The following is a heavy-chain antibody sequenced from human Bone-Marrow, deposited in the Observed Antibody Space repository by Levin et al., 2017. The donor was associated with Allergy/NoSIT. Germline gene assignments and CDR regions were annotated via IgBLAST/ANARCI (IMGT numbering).Heavy chain of an antibody. Sequence: GGSLRLSCAASGFTVSNNYMRWVRQAPGKGLEWVSLIYSGGSTYYADSVKGRFTISRDKFKNTLYLQMNSLRVEDTAVYYCARGEISGVTGDYWGQGTLVTVSS. V-gene: IGHV3-53*01. CDR1: GFTVSNNY. CDR2: IYSGGST. D-gene: IGHD3-10*01. CDR3: ARGEISGVTGDY. J-gene: IGHJ4*02.